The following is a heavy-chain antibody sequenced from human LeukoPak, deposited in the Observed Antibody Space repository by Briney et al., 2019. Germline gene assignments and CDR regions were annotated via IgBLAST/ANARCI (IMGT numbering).Heavy chain of an antibody. Sequence: GASVKVSCKASGGTFSSYAISWVRQAHGQGLEWMGRIIPIFGTANYAQKFQGRVTITADKSTSTAYMELSSLRSEDTAVYYCARDGFGYCSSTSCPKRDYWGQGTLVTVSS. CDR2: IIPIFGTA. V-gene: IGHV1-69*06. CDR1: GGTFSSYA. CDR3: ARDGFGYCSSTSCPKRDY. J-gene: IGHJ4*02. D-gene: IGHD2-2*01.